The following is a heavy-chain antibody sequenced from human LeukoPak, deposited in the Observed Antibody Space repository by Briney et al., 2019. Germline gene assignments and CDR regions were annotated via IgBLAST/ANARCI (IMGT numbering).Heavy chain of an antibody. D-gene: IGHD6-13*01. CDR2: ISYDGTNK. V-gene: IGHV3-30-3*01. J-gene: IGHJ5*02. CDR1: GFTFTNYA. Sequence: GRSLRLSCAASGFTFTNYAMHCVRQAPGKGLEWVAVISYDGTNKYYADSVKGRFTISRDNSKNTLYLQMNSLRVEDTAVYYCARAQGKAVAGTGDWFDPWGQGTLVTVSS. CDR3: ARAQGKAVAGTGDWFDP.